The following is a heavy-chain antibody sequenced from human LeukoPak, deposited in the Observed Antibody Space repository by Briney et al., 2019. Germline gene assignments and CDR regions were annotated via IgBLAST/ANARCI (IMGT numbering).Heavy chain of an antibody. J-gene: IGHJ4*02. CDR3: ARDSSGLYYFDY. CDR1: GFTFSSYS. D-gene: IGHD6-19*01. Sequence: PGRSLRLSCAASGFTFSSYSMNWVRQAPGKGLEWVSSISSSSSYIYYADSVKGRFTISRDNAKNSLYLQMNSLRAEDTAVYYCARDSSGLYYFDYWGQGTLVTVSS. V-gene: IGHV3-21*01. CDR2: ISSSSSYI.